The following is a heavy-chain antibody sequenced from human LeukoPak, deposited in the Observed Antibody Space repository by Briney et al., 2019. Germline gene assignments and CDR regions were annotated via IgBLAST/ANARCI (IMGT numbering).Heavy chain of an antibody. D-gene: IGHD3-10*01. J-gene: IGHJ4*02. CDR2: IYSGGTT. CDR3: ASSSPKYGSGSYYQY. Sequence: GGSLRLSCAASGFIVSRNYMSWVRQAPGKGLEWVSLIYSGGTTYYTDTVEGRFTISRDNSKNTLYLQMNSLRVEDTAMYYCASSSPKYGSGSYYQYRGQGTLVTVSS. CDR1: GFIVSRNY. V-gene: IGHV3-53*01.